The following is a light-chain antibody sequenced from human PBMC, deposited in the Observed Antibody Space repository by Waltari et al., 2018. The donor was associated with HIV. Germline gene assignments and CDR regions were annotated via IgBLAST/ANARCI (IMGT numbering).Light chain of an antibody. Sequence: QSVLTQPPSASGPPGQSVSISCSGSRSNIGSNYVYWYQHLQGTTPIVVIYRSDQRPSGVPDRFSGSNSGTSAALAISGLRSEDEAHYYCASWDDNLSGWVFGGGTKLTVL. CDR3: ASWDDNLSGWV. CDR1: RSNIGSNY. J-gene: IGLJ3*02. V-gene: IGLV1-47*01. CDR2: RSD.